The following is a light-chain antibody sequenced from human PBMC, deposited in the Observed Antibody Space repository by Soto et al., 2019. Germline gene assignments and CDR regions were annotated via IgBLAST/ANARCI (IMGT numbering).Light chain of an antibody. V-gene: IGKV1-39*01. CDR2: SAS. CDR1: QSVYTY. Sequence: DFQMTQSPSYLSPSVEDSVTITCRAGQSVYTYLSWYQHKPGQALRXPIYSASSLHSGVPSRFSGIGSGTHFTLTISSLKPEDFATDDCQQSYSLTWTFGQGTKVDIK. CDR3: QQSYSLTWT. J-gene: IGKJ1*01.